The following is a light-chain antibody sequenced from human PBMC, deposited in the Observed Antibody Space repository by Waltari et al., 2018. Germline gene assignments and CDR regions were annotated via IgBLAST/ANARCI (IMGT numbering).Light chain of an antibody. Sequence: QSVLTQPPSASGTPGQRVTISCSRIGANIGINTVNWYQQLPGTAPQLLIYNDNQRPSGVPDRFSGSKSGSSASLAISGLQSDDEANYYCAAWDDSLNGLSFGTGTRVTVL. CDR1: GANIGINT. CDR3: AAWDDSLNGLS. J-gene: IGLJ1*01. V-gene: IGLV1-44*01. CDR2: NDN.